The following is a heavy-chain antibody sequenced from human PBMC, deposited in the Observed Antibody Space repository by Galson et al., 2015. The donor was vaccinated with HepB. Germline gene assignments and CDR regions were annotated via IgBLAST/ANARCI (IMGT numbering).Heavy chain of an antibody. CDR1: GFTFSSYA. CDR3: ARGYGPPEGSAFDI. V-gene: IGHV3-30-3*01. D-gene: IGHD3-10*01. J-gene: IGHJ3*02. Sequence: SLRLSCAASGFTFSSYAMHWVRQAPGKGLEWVAVISYDGSNKYYADSVKGRFTISRDNSKNTLNLQMNSLRDEDTAVYYCARGYGPPEGSAFDIWGQGTMVTVSS. CDR2: ISYDGSNK.